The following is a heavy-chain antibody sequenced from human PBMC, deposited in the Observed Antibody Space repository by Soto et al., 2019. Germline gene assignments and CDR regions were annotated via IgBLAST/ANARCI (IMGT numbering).Heavy chain of an antibody. CDR1: GFTFSSYG. CDR2: ISGSGGST. Sequence: GGSLRLSCVASGFTFSSYGMNWVRQAPGKGLGWVSAISGSGGSTYYADSVKGRFTISRDNSKNTLYLQMNSLRAEDTAVYYCAKVRAESITMIVVVNFDYWGQGTLVTVSS. D-gene: IGHD3-22*01. V-gene: IGHV3-23*01. J-gene: IGHJ4*02. CDR3: AKVRAESITMIVVVNFDY.